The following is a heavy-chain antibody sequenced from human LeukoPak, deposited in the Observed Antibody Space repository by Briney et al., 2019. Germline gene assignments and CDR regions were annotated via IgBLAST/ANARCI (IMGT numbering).Heavy chain of an antibody. CDR3: TRGSQWELLGSCDY. D-gene: IGHD1-26*01. V-gene: IGHV3-48*04. CDR2: SSRSSSSA. J-gene: IGHJ4*02. CDR1: GFTFTTYS. Sequence: GGSLRLSCAASGFTFTTYSMIWVRQAPGKGLEWVSYSSRSSSSAHYADSVKGRFTISRDNAKNSVYLQMNSLRAEDTAVYYCTRGSQWELLGSCDYWGQGTLVSVSS.